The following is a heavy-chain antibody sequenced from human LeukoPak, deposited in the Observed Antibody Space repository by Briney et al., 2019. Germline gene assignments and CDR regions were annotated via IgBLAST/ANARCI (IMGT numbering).Heavy chain of an antibody. CDR1: GFTFSSYW. D-gene: IGHD4-23*01. Sequence: PGGSLRLSCTASGFTFSSYWMNWVRQAPGKGLEWVAVISYDGSNKYYADSVKGRFTISRDNSKNTLYLQMNSLRAEDTAVYYCARGDDYGGNHDYWGQGTLVTVSS. V-gene: IGHV3-30-3*01. CDR3: ARGDDYGGNHDY. J-gene: IGHJ4*02. CDR2: ISYDGSNK.